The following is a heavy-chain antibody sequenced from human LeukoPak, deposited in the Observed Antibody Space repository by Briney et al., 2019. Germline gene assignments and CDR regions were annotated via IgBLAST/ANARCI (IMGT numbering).Heavy chain of an antibody. Sequence: GRSLRLSCTASGFTFGDYAMSWVRQAPGKGLEWVSDIYSGGSTYYADSVKGRFTISRDNSKNTLYLQMNSLRAEDTAVYYCARSGDQFDYWGQGTLVTVSS. D-gene: IGHD4-17*01. V-gene: IGHV3-53*01. CDR2: IYSGGST. CDR3: ARSGDQFDY. CDR1: GFTFGDYA. J-gene: IGHJ4*02.